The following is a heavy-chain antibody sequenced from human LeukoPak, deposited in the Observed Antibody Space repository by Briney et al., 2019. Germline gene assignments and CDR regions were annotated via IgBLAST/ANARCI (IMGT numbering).Heavy chain of an antibody. CDR1: GVSITTTY. CDR2: IYYTGST. D-gene: IGHD3-22*01. J-gene: IGHJ4*02. Sequence: PSETLSLTCLVSGVSITTTYWSWFRQPPRKGLEWIGCIYYTGSTNYNPSLKSRVTISVDTSKNQFSLKLSSVTAADTAVYYCARSKYYYESGIWGQGTLVTVSS. CDR3: ARSKYYYESGI. V-gene: IGHV4-59*01.